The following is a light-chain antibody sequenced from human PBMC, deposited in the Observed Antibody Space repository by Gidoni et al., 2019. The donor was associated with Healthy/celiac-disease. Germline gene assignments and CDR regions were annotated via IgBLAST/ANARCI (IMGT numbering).Light chain of an antibody. Sequence: NFMLTQPHSVSESPGKTATISCTRSSGSIASNYVQWYQQRPGSSPTTVIYEDNQRPSGVPDRFSGSIDSSSNSASLTISGLKTEDEADYYCQSYDSSNQNVVFGGGTKLTVL. CDR2: EDN. V-gene: IGLV6-57*01. J-gene: IGLJ2*01. CDR3: QSYDSSNQNVV. CDR1: SGSIASNY.